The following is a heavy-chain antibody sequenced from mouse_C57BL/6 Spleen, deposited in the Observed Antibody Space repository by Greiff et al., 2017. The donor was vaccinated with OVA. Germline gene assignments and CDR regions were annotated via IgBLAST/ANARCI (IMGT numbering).Heavy chain of an antibody. Sequence: EVKLEESGGGLVKPGGSLKLSCAASGFTFSSYAMSWVRQTPEKRLEWVATISDGGSYTYYPDNVKGRFTISRDNAKNNLYLQMSHLKSEDTAMYYCARGERDFDYRGQGTTLTVSS. V-gene: IGHV5-4*03. CDR1: GFTFSSYA. CDR2: ISDGGSYT. J-gene: IGHJ2*01. CDR3: ARGERDFDY.